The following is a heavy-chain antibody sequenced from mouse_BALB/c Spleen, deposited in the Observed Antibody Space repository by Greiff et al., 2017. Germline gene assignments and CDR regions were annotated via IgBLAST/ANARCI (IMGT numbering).Heavy chain of an antibody. Sequence: EVKLLESGPELVKPGASVKMSCKASGYTFTSYVMHWVKQKPGQGLEWIGYINPYNDGTKYNEKFKGKATLTSDKSSSTAYMELSSLTSEDSAVYYCARERGTGYFDYWGQGTTLTVSS. V-gene: IGHV1-14*01. J-gene: IGHJ2*01. CDR1: GYTFTSYV. CDR3: ARERGTGYFDY. CDR2: INPYNDGT.